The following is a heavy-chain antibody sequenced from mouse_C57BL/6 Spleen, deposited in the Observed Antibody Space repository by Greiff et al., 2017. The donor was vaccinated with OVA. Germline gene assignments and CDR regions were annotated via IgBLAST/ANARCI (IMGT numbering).Heavy chain of an antibody. V-gene: IGHV1-61*01. CDR3: ARGDDFDY. CDR2: IYPSDSET. Sequence: QQSCKASGYTFTSYWMDWVKQRPGQGLEWIGNIYPSDSETHYNQKFKDKATLTVDKSSSTAYMQLSSLTSEDSAVYYCARGDDFDYWGQGTTLTVSS. J-gene: IGHJ2*01. CDR1: GYTFTSYW. D-gene: IGHD3-3*01.